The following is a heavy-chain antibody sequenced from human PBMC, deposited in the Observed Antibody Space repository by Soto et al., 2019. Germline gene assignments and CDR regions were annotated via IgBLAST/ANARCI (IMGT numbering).Heavy chain of an antibody. CDR3: GRRGRGYSDGYYDY. D-gene: IGHD5-18*01. CDR1: GGPISISSYY. Sequence: KPSDTLSLTRTVYGGPISISSYYLGWIRQPPGKGLEWIGSIYYSGSTYYNPSLKSRVTISVDTSKNQFSLKLSSVTAADKAVYYCGRRGRGYSDGYYDYWGQGTLVTVSS. V-gene: IGHV4-39*01. CDR2: IYYSGST. J-gene: IGHJ4*02.